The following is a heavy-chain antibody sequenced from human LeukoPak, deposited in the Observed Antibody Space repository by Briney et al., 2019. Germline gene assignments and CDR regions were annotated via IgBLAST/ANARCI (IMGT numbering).Heavy chain of an antibody. CDR2: ISTGNDNA. J-gene: IGHJ4*02. V-gene: IGHV1-3*04. D-gene: IGHD4-17*01. Sequence: ASVKVSCKTSGYTFTSYTIHWVRQAPGQRLEWMGWISTGNDNAKYSQEFQGRVTITRDTSASTAYMELNSLRSEDTAVYFCAREGRYGDYGDYWGQGTPVTVSS. CDR1: GYTFTSYT. CDR3: AREGRYGDYGDY.